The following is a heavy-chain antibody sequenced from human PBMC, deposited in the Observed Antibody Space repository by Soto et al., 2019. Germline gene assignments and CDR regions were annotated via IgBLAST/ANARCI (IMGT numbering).Heavy chain of an antibody. CDR3: ATDLNGRESYYYDSSGTPVDWFDP. Sequence: GASVKVSCKVSGYTLTELSMHWVRQAPGKGLEWMGGFDPEDGETIYAQKFQGRVTMTEDTSTDTAYMELSSLRSEDTAVYYCATDLNGRESYYYDSSGTPVDWFDPWGQGTLVTVSS. J-gene: IGHJ5*02. D-gene: IGHD3-22*01. CDR2: FDPEDGET. V-gene: IGHV1-24*01. CDR1: GYTLTELS.